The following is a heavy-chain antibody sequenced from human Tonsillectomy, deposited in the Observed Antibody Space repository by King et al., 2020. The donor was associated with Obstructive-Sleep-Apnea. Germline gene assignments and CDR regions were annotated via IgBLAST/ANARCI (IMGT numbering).Heavy chain of an antibody. V-gene: IGHV4-38-2*02. CDR1: DYSISSGYY. J-gene: IGHJ5*02. D-gene: IGHD3-16*01. CDR2: IYHSGST. Sequence: HVQLQESGPGLVKPSEPLSLTCTVSDYSISSGYYWGWIRQPPGKGLEWIVSIYHSGSTYSNPSLKSRVTISVETSKNQFSLKLSSVTAADTAVYYCARASMRVLGDWFDPWGQGTLVTVSS. CDR3: ARASMRVLGDWFDP.